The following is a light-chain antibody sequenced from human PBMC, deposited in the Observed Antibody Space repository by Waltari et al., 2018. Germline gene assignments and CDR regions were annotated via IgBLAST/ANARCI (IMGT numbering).Light chain of an antibody. CDR3: QQRSNWPPGIT. J-gene: IGKJ4*01. V-gene: IGKV3-11*01. CDR1: QSVSSY. CDR2: DAS. Sequence: EIVLTQSPATLSLSPGERATLSCRASQSVSSYLAWDQQKPGQAPRLLSYDASNRATGIPARFSGSGSGTDFTLTISSLEPEDFAVYYCQQRSNWPPGITFGGGTKVEIK.